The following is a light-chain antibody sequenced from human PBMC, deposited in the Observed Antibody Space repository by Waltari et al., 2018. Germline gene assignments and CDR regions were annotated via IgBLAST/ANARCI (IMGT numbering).Light chain of an antibody. CDR3: QQYDISPLT. V-gene: IGKV3-20*01. Sequence: EIVLTQSPGTLSLSPGERATPSCRASQRVSRTLAWYQQKPSQAPRLLIYDASTRATGIADRFSGSGSGTDFSLTISSLEPEDFAVYYCQQYDISPLTFGGGTKVEIK. CDR2: DAS. J-gene: IGKJ4*01. CDR1: QRVSRT.